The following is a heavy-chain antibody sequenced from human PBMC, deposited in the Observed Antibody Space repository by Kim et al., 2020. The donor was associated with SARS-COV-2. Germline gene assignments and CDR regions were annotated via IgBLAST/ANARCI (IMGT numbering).Heavy chain of an antibody. CDR1: GYTFTSYG. V-gene: IGHV1-18*04. CDR2: ISAYNGNT. CDR3: ARAVIGYSSGWYVGRAGSNNWFDP. D-gene: IGHD6-19*01. Sequence: ASVKVSCKASGYTFTSYGISWVRQAPGQGLEWMGWISAYNGNTNYAQKLQGRVTMTTDTSTSTAYMELRSLRSDDTAVYYCARAVIGYSSGWYVGRAGSNNWFDPRGQGTLVTVSS. J-gene: IGHJ5*02.